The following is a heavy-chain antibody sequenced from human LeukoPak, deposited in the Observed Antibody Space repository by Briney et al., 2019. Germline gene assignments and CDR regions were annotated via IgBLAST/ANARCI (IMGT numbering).Heavy chain of an antibody. V-gene: IGHV3-23*03. CDR1: GFTFSQYA. D-gene: IGHD1-1*01. CDR2: IYIGGSA. Sequence: GGSLRLSCVASGFTFSQYAMNWVRQTPGKGLECVSVIYIGGSAFYADSVKGRFTISRDNSKNTLYLQMNSLRAEDTAMYYCARDTKNWGQGTLVTVSS. CDR3: ARDTKN. J-gene: IGHJ4*02.